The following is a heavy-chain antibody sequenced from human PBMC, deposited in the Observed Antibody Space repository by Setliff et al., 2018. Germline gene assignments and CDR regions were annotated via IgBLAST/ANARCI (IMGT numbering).Heavy chain of an antibody. CDR2: IHYLGTT. J-gene: IGHJ4*02. CDR3: ARTGTYRYFDY. D-gene: IGHD1-1*01. CDR1: GASITNINYY. V-gene: IGHV4-39*01. Sequence: ASETLSLTCTVSGASITNINYYWGLIRQPPGKGLEWIGRIHYLGTTYSNASLASRLTMSVDTSKNQFSLSLSSVTAADTAVYYCARTGTYRYFDYWGQGTLVTVSS.